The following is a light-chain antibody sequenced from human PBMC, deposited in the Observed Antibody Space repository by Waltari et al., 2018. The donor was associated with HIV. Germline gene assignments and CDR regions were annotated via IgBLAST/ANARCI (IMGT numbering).Light chain of an antibody. J-gene: IGLJ2*01. V-gene: IGLV1-51*01. Sequence: QSVLTQPPSVSAAPGQKVTISCSGSSYNIGNNYVSWYQQLPRPAPKLLIYDSNKRASGIPDRFSGSKSGTSASLGISGLQTGDEADYYCGTWDSSLSAVVFGGGTKLTVL. CDR1: SYNIGNNY. CDR3: GTWDSSLSAVV. CDR2: DSN.